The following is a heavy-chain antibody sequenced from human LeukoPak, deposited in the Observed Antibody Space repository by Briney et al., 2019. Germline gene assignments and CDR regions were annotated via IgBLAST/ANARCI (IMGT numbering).Heavy chain of an antibody. J-gene: IGHJ6*03. CDR3: AKDPSLYYYYYYMDV. Sequence: GGSLRLSCAASGFSFSNYEMNWVRQTPGKGLEWVSYMSSSGSMTLYADSGKGRFTIARENCKKRLYLQMNSLRAEDAAVYYCAKDPSLYYYYYYMDVWGKGTTVTISS. D-gene: IGHD4-11*01. V-gene: IGHV3-48*03. CDR2: MSSSGSMT. CDR1: GFSFSNYE.